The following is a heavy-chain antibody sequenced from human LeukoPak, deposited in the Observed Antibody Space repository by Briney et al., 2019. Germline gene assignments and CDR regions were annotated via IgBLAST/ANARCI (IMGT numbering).Heavy chain of an antibody. Sequence: PSETLSLTCTVSGGSISSGDYYWSWIRQPPGKGLEWMGYIYYSGSTYYNPSLKSRVTISVDTSKNQSSLKLSSVTAADTAVYYCARVASDSYDSSGYRPYFDYWGQGTLVTVSS. D-gene: IGHD3-22*01. V-gene: IGHV4-30-4*01. CDR3: ARVASDSYDSSGYRPYFDY. CDR2: IYYSGST. J-gene: IGHJ4*02. CDR1: GGSISSGDYY.